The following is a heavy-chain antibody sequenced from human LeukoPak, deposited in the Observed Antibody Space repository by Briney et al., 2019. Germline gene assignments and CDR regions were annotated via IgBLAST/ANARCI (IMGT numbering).Heavy chain of an antibody. J-gene: IGHJ4*02. CDR1: GFAFSSYW. Sequence: PGGSLRLSCAASGFAFSSYWMSWVGQAPGKGLEWVANIKQDGSEKYYVDSVKGRFTISRDNAKNSLYLQMNSLRAEDTAIYYCARGPSSSRSLGYWGQGTLVTVSS. D-gene: IGHD6-19*01. CDR2: IKQDGSEK. CDR3: ARGPSSSRSLGY. V-gene: IGHV3-7*01.